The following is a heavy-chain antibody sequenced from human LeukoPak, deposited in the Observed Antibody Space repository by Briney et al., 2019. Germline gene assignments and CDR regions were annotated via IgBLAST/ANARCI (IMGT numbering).Heavy chain of an antibody. Sequence: KAGGSLRPSCTASGFTFGDYAMSWFRQAPGKGLEWVGFIRSKAYGGTTEYAASVKGRFTISRDDSKSIAYLQMNSLKTEDTAVYYCTREADEIVVVVAATPPFDYWGQGTLVTVSS. CDR1: GFTFGDYA. V-gene: IGHV3-49*05. CDR3: TREADEIVVVVAATPPFDY. J-gene: IGHJ4*02. D-gene: IGHD2-15*01. CDR2: IRSKAYGGTT.